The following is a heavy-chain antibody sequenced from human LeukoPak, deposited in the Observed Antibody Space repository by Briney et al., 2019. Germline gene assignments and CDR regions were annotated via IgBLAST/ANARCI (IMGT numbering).Heavy chain of an antibody. D-gene: IGHD1-26*01. Sequence: PGGSLRLSCAASGVAVSSSYMTWVRQAPGKGLEWISVIYSGGDTYYADSVKGRFTISRDDSKNTLYLQMNSLRAEDTAVYYCARRENSGYFDYWGQGTLVTVSS. J-gene: IGHJ4*02. V-gene: IGHV3-66*02. CDR2: IYSGGDT. CDR1: GVAVSSSY. CDR3: ARRENSGYFDY.